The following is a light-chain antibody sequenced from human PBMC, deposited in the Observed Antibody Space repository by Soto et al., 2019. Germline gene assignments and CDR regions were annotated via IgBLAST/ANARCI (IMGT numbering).Light chain of an antibody. Sequence: QSVLTQPASVSGSPGQSITISCTGTSSDVGGYNYVSWYQQHPGKAPKLMIYDVSSRPSGVSNRFSGSKSGNTASLTISGLQAEDEADYYCSSYTSSTTLYVFGTGTKLTV. CDR3: SSYTSSTTLYV. CDR2: DVS. CDR1: SSDVGGYNY. V-gene: IGLV2-14*01. J-gene: IGLJ1*01.